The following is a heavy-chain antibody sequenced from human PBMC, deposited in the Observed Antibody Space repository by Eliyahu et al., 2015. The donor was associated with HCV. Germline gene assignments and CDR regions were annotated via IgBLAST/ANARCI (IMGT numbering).Heavy chain of an antibody. V-gene: IGHV3-33*01. Sequence: QVQLVESGGGVVQPGRSLRLSCAXXGFTFXYYGMPWVRQAPGKGXGXVAVIWYEGINEYYADSVKGRFTISRDNSKNTLYLQMNSLRAEDTAVYYCARAFSSNHAMDVWGQGTTVTVSS. CDR1: GFTFXYYG. J-gene: IGHJ6*02. CDR2: IWYEGINE. CDR3: ARAFSSNHAMDV.